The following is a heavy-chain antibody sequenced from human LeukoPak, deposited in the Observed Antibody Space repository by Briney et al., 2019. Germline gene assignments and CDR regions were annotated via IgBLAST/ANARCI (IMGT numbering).Heavy chain of an antibody. Sequence: ASVKVSCKASGYTFTGYYMHWVRQAPGQGLEWMGRINPNSGGTNYAQKFQGRVTITRNTSISTAYMELSSLRSEDTAVYYCARGRRDGYNFWYYYYYMDVWGKGTTVTVSS. CDR3: ARGRRDGYNFWYYYYYMDV. V-gene: IGHV1-2*06. CDR1: GYTFTGYY. J-gene: IGHJ6*03. CDR2: INPNSGGT. D-gene: IGHD5-24*01.